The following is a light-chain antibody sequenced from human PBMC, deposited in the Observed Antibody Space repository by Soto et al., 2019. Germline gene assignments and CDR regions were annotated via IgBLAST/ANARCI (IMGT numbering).Light chain of an antibody. Sequence: EVVMTQSPDTLSVSPGERVTLSCWASLSVSTKLAWYQQKPGQAPRLVIYDASSRATGIPARFSGSGSGTEFTLTIGSLQSEDFAIYFCQHYNQWPLTFGQGTKLEI. J-gene: IGKJ2*01. CDR3: QHYNQWPLT. V-gene: IGKV3-15*01. CDR2: DAS. CDR1: LSVSTK.